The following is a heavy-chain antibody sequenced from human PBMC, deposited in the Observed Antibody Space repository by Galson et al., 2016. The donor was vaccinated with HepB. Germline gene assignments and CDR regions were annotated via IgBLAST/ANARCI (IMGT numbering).Heavy chain of an antibody. D-gene: IGHD6-19*01. CDR2: INWSGDTT. J-gene: IGHJ5*02. CDR1: GFTLDDNG. Sequence: SLRLSCAASGFTLDDNGMGWVRQVPGKGLEWVSGINWSGDTTGYADSVKGRFTISRDNAKNSLYLQMNSLRAEDTAFYHCARGGASRGQWLDNWFDPWGQGTLLTVSS. CDR3: ARGGASRGQWLDNWFDP. V-gene: IGHV3-20*01.